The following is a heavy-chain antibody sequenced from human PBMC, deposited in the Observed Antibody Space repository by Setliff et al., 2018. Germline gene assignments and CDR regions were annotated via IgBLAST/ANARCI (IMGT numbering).Heavy chain of an antibody. CDR1: GFTFDDHA. J-gene: IGHJ3*02. CDR2: ISYNSGSI. D-gene: IGHD3-3*01. Sequence: GGSLRLSCATSGFTFDDHAMHWVRQAPGKGLEWVSGISYNSGSIGYVDSVKGRFAISRDNAKNSLYLQMNSLRAEDTAMYYCARDATYYDFWSDYSPDAFDIWGQGTMVTVSS. V-gene: IGHV3-9*01. CDR3: ARDATYYDFWSDYSPDAFDI.